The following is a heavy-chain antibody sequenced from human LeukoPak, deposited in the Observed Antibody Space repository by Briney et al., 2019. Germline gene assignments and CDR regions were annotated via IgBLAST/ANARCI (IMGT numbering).Heavy chain of an antibody. CDR1: GFTFSSYW. Sequence: GGSLRLSCAASGFTFSSYWMHWVRQAPGKGLVWVSRINSDGSSTSYAGSVKGRFTISRDNAKNTLYLQMNSLRAEDTAVYYCARDPHSPGLPDYWGQGTLVTVSS. D-gene: IGHD5-18*01. V-gene: IGHV3-74*01. CDR2: INSDGSST. CDR3: ARDPHSPGLPDY. J-gene: IGHJ4*02.